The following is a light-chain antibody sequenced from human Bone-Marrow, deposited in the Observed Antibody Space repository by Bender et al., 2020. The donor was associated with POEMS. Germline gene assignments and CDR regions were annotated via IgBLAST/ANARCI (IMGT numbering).Light chain of an antibody. CDR2: DVS. V-gene: IGLV2-14*03. Sequence: QSALTQPASVSGSPGQSITISCTGTSSDIGVYNYVAWYQHHPGKAPKLMIYDVSTRPSGVPDRFSGSKSGTSASLAITGLQSDDEAIYFCVAWDASLNGWVFGGGTKLTVL. J-gene: IGLJ3*02. CDR1: SSDIGVYNY. CDR3: VAWDASLNGWV.